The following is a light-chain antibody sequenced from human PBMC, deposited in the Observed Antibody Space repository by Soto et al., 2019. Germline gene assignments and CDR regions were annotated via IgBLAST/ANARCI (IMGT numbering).Light chain of an antibody. J-gene: IGKJ3*01. V-gene: IGKV2-28*01. CDR1: QSLLRSNGYNY. CDR2: LGS. Sequence: VITQSPLSLPVTFGEPASISCRSTQSLLRSNGYNYLDWYLQKPGQSPQLLIYLGSNRPSGVHDRFSGSGSGTNFTLRIARVQAEDVGIYYCMQSLQTVFTFGPGTIVDVK. CDR3: MQSLQTVFT.